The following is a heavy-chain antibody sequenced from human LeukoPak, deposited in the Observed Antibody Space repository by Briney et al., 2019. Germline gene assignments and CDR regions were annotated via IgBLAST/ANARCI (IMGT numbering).Heavy chain of an antibody. CDR3: ISEDQGGFDY. CDR1: GFNNVW. CDR2: IKSRTEDGTT. V-gene: IGHV3-15*01. Sequence: GGSLRLSCAASGFNNVWMSWVRQAPGKGLEWVGRIKSRTEDGTTDYAAPVKGRFTISRDDSKNTLYLQMNGLKTEDTAVYYCISEDQGGFDYWGQGTLVTVSS. J-gene: IGHJ4*02. D-gene: IGHD1-26*01.